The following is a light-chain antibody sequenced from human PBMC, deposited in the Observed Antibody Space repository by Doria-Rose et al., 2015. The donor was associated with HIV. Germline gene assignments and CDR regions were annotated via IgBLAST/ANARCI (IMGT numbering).Light chain of an antibody. Sequence: TQSPGTLSLSPGERATLSCRASQSFSSTYLAWYQQKPGQTPSLLIYDGSTRATGIPDRLSDSGTETDFTLSINRLDRKDCALYCCHQYGTSWTFGQGTKVEI. CDR1: QSFSSTY. CDR3: HQYGTSWT. CDR2: DGS. J-gene: IGKJ1*01. V-gene: IGKV3-20*01.